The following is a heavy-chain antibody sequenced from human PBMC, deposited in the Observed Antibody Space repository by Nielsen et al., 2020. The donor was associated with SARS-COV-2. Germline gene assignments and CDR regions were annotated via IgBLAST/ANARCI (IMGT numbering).Heavy chain of an antibody. V-gene: IGHV4-59*13. J-gene: IGHJ6*03. CDR3: ARDKYDFWSGPYYMDV. Sequence: SETLSLTCTVSGDSISSYYWSWIRQPPGKGLEWIGYISYSGSTNYNPSLKSRVTISVDRSKSQFSLKLSSVTAADTAVYYCARDKYDFWSGPYYMDVWGKGATVTVSS. CDR2: ISYSGST. CDR1: GDSISSYY. D-gene: IGHD3-3*01.